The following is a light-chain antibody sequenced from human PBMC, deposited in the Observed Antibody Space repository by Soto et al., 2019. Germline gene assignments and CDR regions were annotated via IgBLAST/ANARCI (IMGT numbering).Light chain of an antibody. V-gene: IGKV1-9*01. CDR3: QQYNPYSPWT. CDR1: QSISSY. J-gene: IGKJ1*01. CDR2: DAS. Sequence: IQLTQSPSSLSASVGDRVTITCRASQSISSYLGWYQQKPGKAPNLLIYDASTLHSGVPSRFSGGGSGTDFTLTISSLQPDDFATYYCQQYNPYSPWTFGQGTKVDIK.